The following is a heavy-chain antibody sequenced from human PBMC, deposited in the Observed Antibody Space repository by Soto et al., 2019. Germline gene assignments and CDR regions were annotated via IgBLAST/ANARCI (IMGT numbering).Heavy chain of an antibody. V-gene: IGHV4-59*13. CDR1: GGSISNYQ. Sequence: SETLSLTCTVSGGSISNYQWTWIRQPPGRGLEYVGYIYYSGNTNYNPALKGRITMSIDTPRNQFSLRLTSVPAADTAVYYCARGRSTSTWSSDYWGQGTLVTVSS. CDR3: ARGRSTSTWSSDY. CDR2: IYYSGNT. J-gene: IGHJ4*02. D-gene: IGHD2-2*01.